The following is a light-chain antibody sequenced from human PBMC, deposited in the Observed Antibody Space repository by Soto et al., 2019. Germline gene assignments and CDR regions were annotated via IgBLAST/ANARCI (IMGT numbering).Light chain of an antibody. V-gene: IGKV3-15*01. J-gene: IGKJ1*01. CDR3: QQYSSWPRT. CDR1: QSLSTN. Sequence: IVMTQSPATLSVSQGERATLSCRASQSLSTNLAWYQQKPGQAPRLLIHGASTRATGIPARFSGSGSGTEFTLTITSLQSEDFAVYFCQQYSSWPRTFGQGTKVDIK. CDR2: GAS.